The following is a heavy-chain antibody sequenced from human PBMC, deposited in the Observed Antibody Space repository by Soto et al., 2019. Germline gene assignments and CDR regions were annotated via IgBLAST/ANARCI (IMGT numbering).Heavy chain of an antibody. CDR2: ISGSGNST. D-gene: IGHD1-1*01. CDR3: AKAAGQPWRFDY. Sequence: EVQLLESGGGLIQPGGSLRLSCAASGFTFSSYAMSWDRQVPGKGLEWVSGISGSGNSTYYADSVKGRFFISRDSTKNTVYLKMNSPRAEDTAIYYCAKAAGQPWRFDYWGQGALVTVSS. V-gene: IGHV3-23*01. CDR1: GFTFSSYA. J-gene: IGHJ4*02.